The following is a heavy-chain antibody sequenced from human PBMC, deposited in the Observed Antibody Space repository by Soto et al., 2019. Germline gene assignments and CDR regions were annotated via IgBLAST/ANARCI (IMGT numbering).Heavy chain of an antibody. CDR2: IYYSGST. Sequence: PSETLSLTCTVSGGSISNYYWIWVRQPPGKGLEFIGYIYYSGSTNYTPSLKSRVTLPVDTSKNQFSLKLSSVTAADMAMYYCARIKGGYTATFDYWGQGTLVTVS. CDR1: GGSISNYY. CDR3: ARIKGGYTATFDY. J-gene: IGHJ4*02. D-gene: IGHD5-18*01. V-gene: IGHV4-59*01.